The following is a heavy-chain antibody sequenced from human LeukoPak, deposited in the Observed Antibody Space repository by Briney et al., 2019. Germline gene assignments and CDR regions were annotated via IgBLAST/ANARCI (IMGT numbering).Heavy chain of an antibody. CDR2: ISTSGSTK. CDR1: GFTFSDYY. J-gene: IGHJ4*02. Sequence: GGSLRLSCAASGFTFSDYYMSWIRQAPGKGLEWVSYISTSGSTKYYADSVKGRFTISRDNTKNSLYLQMNSLRAEDTAVYYCARGAIVATRDFDYWGQGTLVTVSS. D-gene: IGHD5-12*01. CDR3: ARGAIVATRDFDY. V-gene: IGHV3-11*04.